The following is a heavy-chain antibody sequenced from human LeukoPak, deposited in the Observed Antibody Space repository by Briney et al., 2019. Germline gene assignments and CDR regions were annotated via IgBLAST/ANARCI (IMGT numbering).Heavy chain of an antibody. Sequence: SVKVSRKASVGTFSSYAISWVRQAPGHGVVWMGRIIPILGIGNYAQKLQGRVTMTTDTSTSTAYMELRSLRSDDTAVYYCARGDYGDYDYWGEGTLVTVSS. J-gene: IGHJ4*02. CDR1: VGTFSSYA. V-gene: IGHV1-69*04. CDR2: IIPILGIG. CDR3: ARGDYGDYDY. D-gene: IGHD4-17*01.